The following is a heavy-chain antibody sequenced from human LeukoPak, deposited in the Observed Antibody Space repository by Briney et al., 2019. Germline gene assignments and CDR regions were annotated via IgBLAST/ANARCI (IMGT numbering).Heavy chain of an antibody. D-gene: IGHD3-22*01. Sequence: SETLSLTCAASGDSFIGYFWTWIRQAPGKGLEGIGDINHSGRTNYNPSLQRRVSISVDTSKNQFSLNVTSVTGADTAVYYCARTSGFFDSSGFYQQNPYYFQYWGQGVLVTVSS. J-gene: IGHJ4*02. CDR3: ARTSGFFDSSGFYQQNPYYFQY. CDR1: GDSFIGYF. V-gene: IGHV4-34*01. CDR2: INHSGRT.